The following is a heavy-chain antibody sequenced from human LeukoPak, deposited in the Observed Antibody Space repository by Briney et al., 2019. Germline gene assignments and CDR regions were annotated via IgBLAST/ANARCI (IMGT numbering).Heavy chain of an antibody. CDR2: ISAYNGNT. CDR1: GYTFTSYG. D-gene: IGHD1-26*01. CDR3: ARDFGWEPDPPPFDY. V-gene: IGHV1-18*01. Sequence: ASAKVSCKASGYTFTSYGISWVRQAPGQGLEWMGWISAYNGNTNYAQKLQGRVTMTTDTSTSTAYMELRSLRSDDTAVYYCARDFGWEPDPPPFDYWGQGTLVTVSS. J-gene: IGHJ4*02.